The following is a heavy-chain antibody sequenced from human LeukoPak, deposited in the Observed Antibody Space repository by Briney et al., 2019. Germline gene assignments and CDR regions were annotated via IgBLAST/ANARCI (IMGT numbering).Heavy chain of an antibody. CDR1: GGSISSYY. CDR2: VYTSGST. V-gene: IGHV4-4*07. D-gene: IGHD2-2*01. CDR3: AKESSTIVIVPAAKFPYYHHRKEL. J-gene: IGHJ6*02. Sequence: SETLSLTCTVSGGSISSYYWSWIRQPAGKGLEWIGRVYTSGSTNYNPSLKSRVTMSVDTSKNQFSLKLSSVTAADTAVYYCAKESSTIVIVPAAKFPYYHHRKELWGQRNKGTVS.